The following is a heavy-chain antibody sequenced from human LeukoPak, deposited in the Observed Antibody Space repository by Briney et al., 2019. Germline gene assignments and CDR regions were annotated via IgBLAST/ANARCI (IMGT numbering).Heavy chain of an antibody. CDR3: ARKFYDFWSGPLRGDAFDI. V-gene: IGHV4-30-2*01. Sequence: SETLSLTCAVYGGSFSGYYWSWIRQPPGKGLEWIGYIYHSGSTYYNPSLKSRVTISVDRSKNQFSLKLSSVTAADTAVYYCARKFYDFWSGPLRGDAFDIWGQGTMVTVSS. D-gene: IGHD3-3*01. CDR2: IYHSGST. CDR1: GGSFSGYY. J-gene: IGHJ3*02.